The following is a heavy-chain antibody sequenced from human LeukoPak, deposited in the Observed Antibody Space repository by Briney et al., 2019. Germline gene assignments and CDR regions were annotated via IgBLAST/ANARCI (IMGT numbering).Heavy chain of an antibody. CDR2: IKSKTDGGTT. D-gene: IGHD4-17*01. Sequence: GGSLRLSCAASGFTFSNAWMSWVRQAPGKGLEWVGRIKSKTDGGTTDYAAPVKGRFTISRDDSKNTLYLQMNSLKTEDTAVYYCTQPYGSYYYYGMDVWGQGTTVTVSS. CDR1: GFTFSNAW. J-gene: IGHJ6*02. V-gene: IGHV3-15*01. CDR3: TQPYGSYYYYGMDV.